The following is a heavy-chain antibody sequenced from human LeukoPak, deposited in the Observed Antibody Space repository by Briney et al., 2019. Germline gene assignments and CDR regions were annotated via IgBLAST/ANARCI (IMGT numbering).Heavy chain of an antibody. CDR3: ARDLTSSGYYPSNFDY. J-gene: IGHJ4*02. Sequence: ASVKVSCTASGYTFSNYGISWIRQAPGQGLEWMGWVSPYNGNTIYAQKFQGRVAMTTDTSTSTAYMDLRSLRSDDTAMYYCARDLTSSGYYPSNFDYWGQGTLVTVSS. CDR1: GYTFSNYG. D-gene: IGHD3-22*01. CDR2: VSPYNGNT. V-gene: IGHV1-18*01.